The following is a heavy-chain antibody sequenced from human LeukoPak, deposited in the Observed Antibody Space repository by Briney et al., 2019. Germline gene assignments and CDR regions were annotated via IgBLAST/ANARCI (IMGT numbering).Heavy chain of an antibody. CDR2: INHSGST. CDR1: GGSFSGYY. D-gene: IGHD2-2*01. Sequence: SETLSLTCAVYGGSFSGYYWSWIRQPPGKGLEWIGEINHSGSTNYNPSLKSRVTISVDTSKNQSSLKLSSVTAADTAVYYCARSGVVVVPAAIFDYWGQGTLVTVSS. CDR3: ARSGVVVVPAAIFDY. V-gene: IGHV4-34*01. J-gene: IGHJ4*02.